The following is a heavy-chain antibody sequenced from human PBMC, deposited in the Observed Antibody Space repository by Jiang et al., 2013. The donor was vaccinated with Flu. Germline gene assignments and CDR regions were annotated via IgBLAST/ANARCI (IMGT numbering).Heavy chain of an antibody. V-gene: IGHV4-59*01. CDR2: SITWEH. J-gene: IGHJ3*02. Sequence: KPSETLSLTCTVSGGSISSYYWSWIRQPPGRDWSGLGISITWEHQLQPSLKSRVTISVDTSKNQFSLKLSSVTAADTAVYYCARGLPGPDAFDIWGQGTMVTVSS. CDR3: ARGLPGPDAFDI. CDR1: GGSISSYY.